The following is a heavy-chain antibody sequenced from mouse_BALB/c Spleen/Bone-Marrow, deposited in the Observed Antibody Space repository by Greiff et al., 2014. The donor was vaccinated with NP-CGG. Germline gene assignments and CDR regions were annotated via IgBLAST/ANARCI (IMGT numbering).Heavy chain of an antibody. J-gene: IGHJ4*01. D-gene: IGHD3-1*01. Sequence: VQLQQSGPELVKPGASVKISCKASGYAFSSSWMNWVKQRPGQGLEWIGRIYPGDGDTNYNGKFKGKATLTADKSSNTAYMQLSSLTSVDSAVYFCARQLGLYAMDYWGQGTSVTVSS. V-gene: IGHV1-82*01. CDR1: GYAFSSSW. CDR3: ARQLGLYAMDY. CDR2: IYPGDGDT.